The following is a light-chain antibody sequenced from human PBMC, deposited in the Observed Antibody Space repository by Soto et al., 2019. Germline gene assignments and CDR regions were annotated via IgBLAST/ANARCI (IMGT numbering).Light chain of an antibody. CDR2: SAS. Sequence: DIHMTQSPTSLSASVGDTVTITCRASHGISNYVAWYQQKPGQAPKLLLYSASTLQSGVPSRFTGSGSSTEFTLTISSLHSEDFAVYYCHQYHNWPLTWTFGQGTNVEI. V-gene: IGKV1-27*01. CDR1: HGISNY. CDR3: HQYHNWPLTWT. J-gene: IGKJ1*01.